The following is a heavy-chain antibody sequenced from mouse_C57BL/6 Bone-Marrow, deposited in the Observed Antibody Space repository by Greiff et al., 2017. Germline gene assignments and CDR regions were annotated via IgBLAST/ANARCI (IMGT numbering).Heavy chain of an antibody. J-gene: IGHJ3*01. CDR2: IFPGSGST. Sequence: VKLMESGPELVKPGASVKISCKASGYTFTDYYINWVKQRPGQGLEWIGWIFPGSGSTYYNEKFKGKDTLTVDKSSSTAYMLLSSLTSEDSAVYFCASQIYDGYYGFAYWGQGTLVTVSA. CDR1: GYTFTDYY. D-gene: IGHD2-3*01. CDR3: ASQIYDGYYGFAY. V-gene: IGHV1-75*01.